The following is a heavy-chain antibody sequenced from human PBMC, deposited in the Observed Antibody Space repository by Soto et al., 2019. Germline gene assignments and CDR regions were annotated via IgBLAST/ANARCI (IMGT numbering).Heavy chain of an antibody. CDR2: INHGGST. CDR1: GVSFSDYY. V-gene: IGHV4-34*01. J-gene: IGHJ4*02. D-gene: IGHD6-19*01. Sequence: TLSLTCAAYGVSFSDYYWSWIRQPPGKGLEWIGEINHGGSTNYNPSLKSRVTILVDTSKNQFSLKLISVTAADTAVYYCARSVAGNDYWGQG. CDR3: ARSVAGNDY.